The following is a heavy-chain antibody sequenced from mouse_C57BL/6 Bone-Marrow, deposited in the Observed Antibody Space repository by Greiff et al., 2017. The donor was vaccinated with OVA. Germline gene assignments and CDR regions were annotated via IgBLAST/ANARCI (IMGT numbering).Heavy chain of an antibody. Sequence: VQLQQPGAELVKPGASVKMSCKASGYTFTDYNMHWVKQSHGKSLEWIGYINPNNGGTSYNQKFKGKATLTVNKSSSTAYMELRSLTSEDSAVYYCARSRGFYYPDYWGQGTTLTVSS. J-gene: IGHJ2*01. V-gene: IGHV1-22*01. CDR2: INPNNGGT. CDR3: ARSRGFYYPDY. CDR1: GYTFTDYN. D-gene: IGHD1-1*01.